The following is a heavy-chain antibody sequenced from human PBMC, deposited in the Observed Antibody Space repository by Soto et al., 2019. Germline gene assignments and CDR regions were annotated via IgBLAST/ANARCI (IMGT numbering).Heavy chain of an antibody. CDR1: GATFNSNA. J-gene: IGHJ4*01. CDR2: IIPIFGTA. D-gene: IGHD3-22*01. CDR3: ASPRYYDSSGYPAPYFDY. Sequence: SRKLSRKAPGATFNSNATIWVRQAPGQGLEWMGGIIPIFGTANYAQKFQGRVTITADESTSTAYMELSSLRSEDTAVYYCASPRYYDSSGYPAPYFDYWG. V-gene: IGHV1-69*13.